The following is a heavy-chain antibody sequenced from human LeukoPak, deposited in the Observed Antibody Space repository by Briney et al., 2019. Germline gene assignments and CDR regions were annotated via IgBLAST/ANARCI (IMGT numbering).Heavy chain of an antibody. CDR1: GFTFSSYA. CDR2: ISGSGDNT. Sequence: GGSLRLSCAASGFTFSSYAMSWVRQAPGKGLEWVSGISGSGDNTYYADSVKGRFTISRDNSKNTLYLQMNSLRAEDTAVYYCASVVTDLYYYYGMDVWGQGTTVTVSS. CDR3: ASVVTDLYYYYGMDV. V-gene: IGHV3-23*01. D-gene: IGHD2-21*02. J-gene: IGHJ6*02.